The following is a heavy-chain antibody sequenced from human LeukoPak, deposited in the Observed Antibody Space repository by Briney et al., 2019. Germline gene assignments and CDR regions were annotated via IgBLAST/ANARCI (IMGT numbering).Heavy chain of an antibody. D-gene: IGHD2-21*01. CDR1: GFTFSGYG. CDR3: AKDGEPYYYYYMDV. CDR2: IRYDGSNK. Sequence: PGGSLRLSCAASGFTFSGYGMHWVRQAPGKGLEWVAFIRYDGSNKYYADSVKGRFTVSRDNSKNTLYLQMNSLRAEDTAVYYCAKDGEPYYYYYMDVWGKGTTVTVSS. V-gene: IGHV3-30*02. J-gene: IGHJ6*03.